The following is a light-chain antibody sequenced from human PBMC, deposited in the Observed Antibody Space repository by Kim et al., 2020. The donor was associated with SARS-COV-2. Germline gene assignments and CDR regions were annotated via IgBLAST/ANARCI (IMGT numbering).Light chain of an antibody. J-gene: IGKJ5*01. V-gene: IGKV1-27*01. Sequence: ASVGDRVTITCRASQGISNYLAWYQQKPGKVPKLLIYAASTLQSGVPSRFSGSGSGTDFTLTISSLQPEDVATYYCQKYNSAPRTFGQGTRLEI. CDR1: QGISNY. CDR2: AAS. CDR3: QKYNSAPRT.